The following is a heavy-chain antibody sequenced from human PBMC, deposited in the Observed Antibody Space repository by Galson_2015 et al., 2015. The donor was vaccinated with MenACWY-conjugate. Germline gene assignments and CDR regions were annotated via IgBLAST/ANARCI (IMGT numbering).Heavy chain of an antibody. V-gene: IGHV3-48*02. J-gene: IGHJ4*02. CDR2: ITNSGNSI. CDR1: GFTFSIYS. D-gene: IGHD5-12*01. Sequence: SLRLSCAASGFTFSIYSMSWVRQAPGKGLEWVSYITNSGNSIYYGDSVKGRFTISRDNAKNSLYLQMSSLRDEDTAVYYCASYRDSGYDSPFDCWGQGTLVTVSS. CDR3: ASYRDSGYDSPFDC.